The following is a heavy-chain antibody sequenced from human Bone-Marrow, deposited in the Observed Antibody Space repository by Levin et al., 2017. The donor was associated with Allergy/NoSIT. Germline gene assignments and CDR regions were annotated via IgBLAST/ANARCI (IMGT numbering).Heavy chain of an antibody. J-gene: IGHJ4*02. CDR2: ISGSGDST. CDR3: AKDRDFYGSGSLGN. D-gene: IGHD3-10*01. CDR1: GFTFSNYA. V-gene: IGHV3-23*01. Sequence: GAPRLSCAASGFTFSNYAMSWVRQAPGKGLEWVSGISGSGDSTYDGDSVKGRFTISRDNSKNTLYLQMNSLRAEDTAVYYCAKDRDFYGSGSLGNWGQGTLVTVSS.